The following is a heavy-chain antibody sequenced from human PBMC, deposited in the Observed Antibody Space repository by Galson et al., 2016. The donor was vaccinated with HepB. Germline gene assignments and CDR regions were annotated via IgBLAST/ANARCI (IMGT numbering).Heavy chain of an antibody. CDR2: LYSGGSS. CDR1: GGSISGDRYH. V-gene: IGHV4-39*02. Sequence: SETLSLTCTVSGGSISGDRYHWNWVRQSPEKGLEWIGTLYSGGSSNYNPSLQSRVTISVATSRNYFSLTLSSVTAADTAVYYCARRLRFSPLWGFNQAERDVWGQGATVIVSS. CDR3: ARRLRFSPLWGFNQAERDV. J-gene: IGHJ6*02. D-gene: IGHD3-3*01.